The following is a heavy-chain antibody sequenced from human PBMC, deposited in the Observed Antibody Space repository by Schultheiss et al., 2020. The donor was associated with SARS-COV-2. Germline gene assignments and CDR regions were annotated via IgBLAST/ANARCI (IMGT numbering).Heavy chain of an antibody. CDR2: IYNIGST. CDR3: ARWTDYGDYGPHY. Sequence: SETLSLTCTVSGASISGYYWSWIRQSPGKGLEWIGYIYNIGSTNYNPSLKSRVTISVDTSKNQFSLKLSSVTAADTAVYYCARWTDYGDYGPHYWGQGTLVTVSS. CDR1: GASISGYY. J-gene: IGHJ4*02. D-gene: IGHD4-17*01. V-gene: IGHV4-4*08.